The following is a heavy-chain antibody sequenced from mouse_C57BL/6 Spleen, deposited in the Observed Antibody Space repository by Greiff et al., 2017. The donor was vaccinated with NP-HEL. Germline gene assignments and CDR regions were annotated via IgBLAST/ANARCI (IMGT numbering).Heavy chain of an antibody. CDR1: GFTFSSYA. D-gene: IGHD2-2*01. V-gene: IGHV5-4*01. J-gene: IGHJ4*01. CDR3: ARDLYGYDYAMDY. CDR2: ISDGGSYT. Sequence: EVMLVESGGGLVKPGGSLKLSCAASGFTFSSYAMSWVRQTPEKRLEWVATISDGGSYTYYPDNVKGRFTISRDNAKNNLYLQMSHLKSEDTAMYYCARDLYGYDYAMDYWGQGTSVTVSS.